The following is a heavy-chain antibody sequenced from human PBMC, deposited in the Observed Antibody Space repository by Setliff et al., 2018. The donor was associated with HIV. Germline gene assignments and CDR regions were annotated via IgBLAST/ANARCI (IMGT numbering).Heavy chain of an antibody. D-gene: IGHD6-19*01. CDR2: INHSGST. CDR1: GGSFSGYY. CDR3: ARRSNSGFSTSPID. Sequence: SETLSLTCAVYGGSFSGYYWSWVRQPPGKGLEWIGEINHSGSTNYNPSLKSRVTISVDTSKNQFSLKLTSVTAADTAVYYCARRSNSGFSTSPIDWGQGMLVTVSS. V-gene: IGHV4-34*01. J-gene: IGHJ4*02.